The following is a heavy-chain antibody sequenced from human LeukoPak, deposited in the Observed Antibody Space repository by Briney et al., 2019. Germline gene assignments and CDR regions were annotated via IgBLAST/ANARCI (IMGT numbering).Heavy chain of an antibody. D-gene: IGHD3-10*01. CDR1: GGSISSYY. J-gene: IGHJ6*02. CDR2: IYTSGST. CDR3: ARDLGDDINYYYYGMDV. Sequence: SETLSLTCTVSGGSISSYYWGWFRQPAGKGLEGIGRIYTSGSTNYNPSLKSRVTMSVDTSKNQFSLKLSSVTAADTAVYYCARDLGDDINYYYYGMDVWGQGTTVTVSS. V-gene: IGHV4-4*07.